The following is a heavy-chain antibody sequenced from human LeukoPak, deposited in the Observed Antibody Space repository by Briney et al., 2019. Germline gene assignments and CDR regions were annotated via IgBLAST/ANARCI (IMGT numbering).Heavy chain of an antibody. CDR1: GGSISSYY. V-gene: IGHV4-59*01. D-gene: IGHD3-16*01. J-gene: IGHJ5*02. CDR3: ASAQQRVWGNWFDP. CDR2: IYYSGST. Sequence: KPSETLSLTCTVSGGSISSYYWSWIRQPPGKGLEWIGYIYYSGSTNYNPSLKSRVTISVDTSKTQFSLKLSSVTAADTAVYYCASAQQRVWGNWFDPWGQGTLVTVSS.